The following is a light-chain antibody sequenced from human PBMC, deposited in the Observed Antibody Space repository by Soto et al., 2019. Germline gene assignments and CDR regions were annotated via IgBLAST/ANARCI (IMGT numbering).Light chain of an antibody. CDR1: SSDVGAYNY. V-gene: IGLV2-8*01. J-gene: IGLJ1*01. Sequence: QSALTQPHSASGSPGQSVTISCTGTSSDVGAYNYVSWYQQHPGKAPKLMIYEVSKRPSGVPDRFSGSKSGNTASLTVSGLQAEDEADYYCCSHAGTNTEVFTTGTKGTVL. CDR3: CSHAGTNTEV. CDR2: EVS.